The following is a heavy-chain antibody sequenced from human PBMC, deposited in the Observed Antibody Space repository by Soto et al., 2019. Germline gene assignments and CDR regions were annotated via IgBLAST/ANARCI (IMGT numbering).Heavy chain of an antibody. J-gene: IGHJ4*02. Sequence: PGGSLRLSCAASGLTFSSYGMHWVRQAPGKGLEWVAIISHDGSNKYYAGSVKGRFTISRDNSKNTLSVQMSNLKSEDTAVYYCARDRLRLGELSLLGYFDYWGQGTLVTVSS. CDR3: ARDRLRLGELSLLGYFDY. CDR2: ISHDGSNK. D-gene: IGHD3-16*02. V-gene: IGHV3-30*03. CDR1: GLTFSSYG.